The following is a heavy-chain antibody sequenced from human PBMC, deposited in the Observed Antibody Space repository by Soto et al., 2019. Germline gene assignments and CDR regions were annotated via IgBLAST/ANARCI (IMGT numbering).Heavy chain of an antibody. D-gene: IGHD6-6*01. Sequence: QVQLVESGGGVVQPGRSLRLSCAASGFTFSSYAMHWVRQAPGKGLEWVAVISYDGSNKYYADSVKGRFTISRDNSKNTLYLQMNSLRAEDTAVYYCARDGGLGQLVLFGWFDPWGQGTLVTVSS. CDR2: ISYDGSNK. J-gene: IGHJ5*02. CDR1: GFTFSSYA. CDR3: ARDGGLGQLVLFGWFDP. V-gene: IGHV3-30-3*01.